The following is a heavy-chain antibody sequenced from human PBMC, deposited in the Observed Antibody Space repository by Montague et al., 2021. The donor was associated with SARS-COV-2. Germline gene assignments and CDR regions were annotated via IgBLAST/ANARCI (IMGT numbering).Heavy chain of an antibody. CDR1: GGSVSSGSYY. V-gene: IGHV4-61*02. D-gene: IGHD3-22*01. CDR3: ARERSADYYDGSGYHSYKYGMDV. CDR2: IYTSGSS. J-gene: IGHJ6*02. Sequence: TLSLTCTVSGGSVSSGSYYWSWIRQPAGKGLEWIGRIYTSGSSSYNPSLKSRVTISVDTSKNQFSLKVSSVTAADTAVYYCARERSADYYDGSGYHSYKYGMDVWCQGTTVTVSS.